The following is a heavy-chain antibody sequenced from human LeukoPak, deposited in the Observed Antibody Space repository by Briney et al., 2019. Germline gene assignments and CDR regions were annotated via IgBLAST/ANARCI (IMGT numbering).Heavy chain of an antibody. J-gene: IGHJ3*02. CDR1: GFTFSNYA. Sequence: GGSLRLSCAASGFTFSNYAMTWVRQAPGKGLEWVSAISGSGGSTYSADSLKGRFTISRDNSKNTLYLQMNSLRAEDTALYYCARRTNLRAFDIWGQGTMVTVSS. CDR3: ARRTNLRAFDI. V-gene: IGHV3-23*01. CDR2: ISGSGGST.